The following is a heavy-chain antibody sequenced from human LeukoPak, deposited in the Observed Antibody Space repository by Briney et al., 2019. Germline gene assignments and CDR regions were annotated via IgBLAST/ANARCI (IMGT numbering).Heavy chain of an antibody. CDR2: IKQDGSET. J-gene: IGHJ4*02. CDR1: GFTFTRYW. V-gene: IGHV3-7*01. Sequence: GGSLRLSCAASGFTFTRYWMSWVRQAPGRGLEWVADIKQDGSETHYVDSVKGRFTISRDNARNLVYLQMNSLRDDDTAVYYCARDGDYIMPPFDYWGQGILVTVSS. D-gene: IGHD4-17*01. CDR3: ARDGDYIMPPFDY.